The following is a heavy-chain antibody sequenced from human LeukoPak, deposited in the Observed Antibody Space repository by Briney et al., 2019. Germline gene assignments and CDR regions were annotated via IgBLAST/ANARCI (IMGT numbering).Heavy chain of an antibody. V-gene: IGHV1-18*01. CDR2: ISAYNGNT. CDR1: GYTFTSYG. CDR3: ARDAGYYDILTGYARGLAGMDV. D-gene: IGHD3-9*01. J-gene: IGHJ6*02. Sequence: GASVKVSCKASGYTFTSYGISWVRQAPGQGPEWMGWISAYNGNTNYAQKLQGRVTMTTDTSTSTAYMELRSLRSDDTAVYYCARDAGYYDILTGYARGLAGMDVWGQGTTVTVSS.